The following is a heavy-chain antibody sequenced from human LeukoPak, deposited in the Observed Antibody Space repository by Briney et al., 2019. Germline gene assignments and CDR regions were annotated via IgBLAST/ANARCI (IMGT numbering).Heavy chain of an antibody. J-gene: IGHJ3*02. V-gene: IGHV3-7*01. CDR2: IKRDGSEK. CDR1: GFTFSKYW. D-gene: IGHD2-21*02. CDR3: ASTYVVVTAVHDAFHI. Sequence: GGSLRLSCAASGFTFSKYWMSWVRQAPGKGLEWVANIKRDGSEKYYVDSVKGRFTISRDNAKNSLYLQMNSLRAEDTAVYYCASTYVVVTAVHDAFHIWGLGTMVTVSS.